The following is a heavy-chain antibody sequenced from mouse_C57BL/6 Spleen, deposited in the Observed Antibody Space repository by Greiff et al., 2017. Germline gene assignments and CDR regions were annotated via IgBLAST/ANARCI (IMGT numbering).Heavy chain of an antibody. CDR1: GFNIKNTY. D-gene: IGHD2-2*01. CDR2: IDPANGNT. Sequence: EVQGVESVAELVRPGASVKLSCTASGFNIKNTYMHWVKQRPEQGLEWIGRIDPANGNTKYAPKFQGKATITADTSSNTAYLQLSSLTSEDTAIYYCASHYGYDVGFAYWGQGTLVTVS. V-gene: IGHV14-3*01. J-gene: IGHJ3*01. CDR3: ASHYGYDVGFAY.